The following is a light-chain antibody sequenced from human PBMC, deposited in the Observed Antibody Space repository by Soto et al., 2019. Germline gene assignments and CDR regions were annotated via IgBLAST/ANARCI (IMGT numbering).Light chain of an antibody. V-gene: IGKV3-20*01. CDR3: QQYGSSLN. Sequence: EMVLAQSRGTRILNPRKSAAHSYMASHSVSSSYLAWYQQKPGQAPRLLIYGASSRATGIPDRLSGSGSGTDFTLTIGRLEPEEFAVYYCQQYGSSLNFGGGTKVDI. J-gene: IGKJ4*01. CDR1: HSVSSSY. CDR2: GAS.